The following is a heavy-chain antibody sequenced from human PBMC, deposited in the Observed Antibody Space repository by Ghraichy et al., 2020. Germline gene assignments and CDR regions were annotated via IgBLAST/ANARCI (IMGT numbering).Heavy chain of an antibody. CDR2: IDYSGRA. D-gene: IGHD3-3*01. CDR1: GGSIYSSHYY. J-gene: IGHJ6*02. Sequence: SETLSLTCNVSGGSIYSSHYYWGLIRQPPGKGLEWIGSIDYSGRAYYNPSLESRLTMSLDTSKNKFSLKMKSVTVADMEVYYCARQSRFYFYAMDVWGQG. V-gene: IGHV4-39*01. CDR3: ARQSRFYFYAMDV.